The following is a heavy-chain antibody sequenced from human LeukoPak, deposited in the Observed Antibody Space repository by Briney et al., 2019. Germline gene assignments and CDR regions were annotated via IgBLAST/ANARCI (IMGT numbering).Heavy chain of an antibody. D-gene: IGHD5-24*01. Sequence: GGSLRLSCAASGFTFSSYAMSWVRQAPGKGLEWVSVISGSGGSTYYADSVKGRFTISRDNSKNTLYLQMNSLRAEDTAVYYCAHSGLATVPTYYYYDMDVWGQGTTVTVSS. CDR3: AHSGLATVPTYYYYDMDV. J-gene: IGHJ6*02. V-gene: IGHV3-23*01. CDR1: GFTFSSYA. CDR2: ISGSGGST.